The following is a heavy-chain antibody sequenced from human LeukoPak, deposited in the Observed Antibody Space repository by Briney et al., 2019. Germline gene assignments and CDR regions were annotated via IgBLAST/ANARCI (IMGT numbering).Heavy chain of an antibody. V-gene: IGHV3-9*01. J-gene: IGHJ6*03. CDR2: ISWNSGSI. CDR3: ARDSGGTFYYYYMDV. Sequence: PGGSLRLSCAASGFTFDDYAMHWVRQAPGKGLEWVSGISWNSGSIGYADSVKGRFTISRDNAKNTLYLQMNSLRAEDTAVYYCARDSGGTFYYYYMDVWGKGTTVTVSS. CDR1: GFTFDDYA. D-gene: IGHD1-1*01.